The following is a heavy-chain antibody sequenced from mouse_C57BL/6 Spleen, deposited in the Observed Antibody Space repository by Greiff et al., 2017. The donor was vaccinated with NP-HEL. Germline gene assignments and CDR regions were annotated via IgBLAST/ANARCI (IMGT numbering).Heavy chain of an antibody. J-gene: IGHJ2*01. D-gene: IGHD1-1*01. CDR1: GYAFSSSW. V-gene: IGHV1-82*01. CDR2: IYPGDGDT. CDR3: ARGDTTVVLDY. Sequence: QVQLQQSGPELVKPGASVKISCKASGYAFSSSWMNWVKQRPGKGLEWIGRIYPGDGDTNYNGKFKGKATLTADKSSSTAYMQLSSLTSEDSAVYFCARGDTTVVLDYWGQGTTLTVSS.